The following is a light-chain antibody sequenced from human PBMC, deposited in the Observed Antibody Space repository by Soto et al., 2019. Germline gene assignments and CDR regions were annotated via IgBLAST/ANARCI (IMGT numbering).Light chain of an antibody. CDR3: QSYDSNNVV. CDR2: ENN. CDR1: SGSVASNH. Sequence: NFMLTQPHSVSESPGKTVTISCSRSSGSVASNHVQWSQQRPGSAPTTLIYENNQRPSGVPDRFSGSVDSSSNSASLTISALKTEDEADYYCQSYDSNNVVFGGGPKLTVL. J-gene: IGLJ3*02. V-gene: IGLV6-57*04.